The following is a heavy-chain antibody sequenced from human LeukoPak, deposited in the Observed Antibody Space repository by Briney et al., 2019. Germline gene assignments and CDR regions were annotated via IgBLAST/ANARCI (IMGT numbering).Heavy chain of an antibody. D-gene: IGHD6-19*01. Sequence: KPSETLSLTCTVSGGSISSSSYYWGWIRQPPGKGLEWIGSIYYSGSTYYNPSLKSRVTISVDTSKNQFSLKLSSVTAADTAVYYCARHSGGPYDYWGQGTLVTVSS. CDR2: IYYSGST. V-gene: IGHV4-39*01. CDR1: GGSISSSSYY. CDR3: ARHSGGPYDY. J-gene: IGHJ4*02.